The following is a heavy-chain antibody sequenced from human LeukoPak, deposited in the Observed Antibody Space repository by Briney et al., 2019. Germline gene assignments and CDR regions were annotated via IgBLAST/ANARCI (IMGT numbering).Heavy chain of an antibody. CDR1: GFTFSSYA. CDR3: ARGGSWLEYSNFGGFDF. CDR2: MSYDGSKK. D-gene: IGHD6-6*01. Sequence: GGSLRLSCAASGFTFSSYAMHWVRQAPGKGLEWVAVMSYDGSKKYYADSVKGRFTISRDNSENTLYLQMNSLRAEDTAVYYCARGGSWLEYSNFGGFDFWGRGTLVTVSS. J-gene: IGHJ2*01. V-gene: IGHV3-30-3*01.